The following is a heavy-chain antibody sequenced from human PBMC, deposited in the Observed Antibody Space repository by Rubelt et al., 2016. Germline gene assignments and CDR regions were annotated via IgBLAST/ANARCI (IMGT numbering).Heavy chain of an antibody. V-gene: IGHV3-23*04. CDR2: ISGSNGNT. Sequence: EVQLVESGGGLVQPGGSLKLSCAASGFTFSDSAMHWVRQASGKGLELVSGISGSNGNTNYADSVKGRFTISRDNSKNTLYLQVNSRRAEDTAVYYCASPNNIAGLEGAGDYWGQGTLVTVSS. D-gene: IGHD6-13*01. CDR3: ASPNNIAGLEGAGDY. CDR1: GFTFSDSA. J-gene: IGHJ4*02.